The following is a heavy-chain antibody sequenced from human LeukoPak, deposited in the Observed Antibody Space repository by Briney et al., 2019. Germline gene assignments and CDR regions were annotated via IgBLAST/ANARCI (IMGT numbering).Heavy chain of an antibody. Sequence: GGSLRLSCAASGFTFSSYAMSWVRQAPGKGLEWVSAISGSGGSTYYADSVKGRFTISRDNSKNTLYLQMNSLRAEDTAVYYCAKVVTRTMVRGVPPSDYWGQGTLVTVSS. V-gene: IGHV3-23*01. D-gene: IGHD3-10*01. CDR3: AKVVTRTMVRGVPPSDY. CDR1: GFTFSSYA. CDR2: ISGSGGST. J-gene: IGHJ4*02.